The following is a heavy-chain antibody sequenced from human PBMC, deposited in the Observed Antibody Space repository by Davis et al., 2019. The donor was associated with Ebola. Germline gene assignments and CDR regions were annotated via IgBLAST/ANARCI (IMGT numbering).Heavy chain of an antibody. CDR1: AFTIIRYS. V-gene: IGHV3-48*02. J-gene: IGHJ5*01. D-gene: IGHD4-17*01. CDR2: ISSSGDTI. CDR3: ARERFGDYAIDS. Sequence: GGSLRLSCAASAFTIIRYSMTWVRQAPGKGLEWISYISSSGDTIYYADPVKGRFTISRDNAKNALFLQMYSLRDDDTAIYYCARERFGDYAIDSWGQGTLVTVSS.